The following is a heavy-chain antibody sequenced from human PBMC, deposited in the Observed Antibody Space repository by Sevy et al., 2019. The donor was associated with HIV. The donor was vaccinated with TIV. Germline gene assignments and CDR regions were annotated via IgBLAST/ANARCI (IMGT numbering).Heavy chain of an antibody. Sequence: GGSLILSCAASGFIFSNYNMKWVRQAPGKGLEWVSSFSSNSNDIYYGDSVKGRFTISRDNAKNSLYLQMNSLRAEDTAVYYCARKMELLVPDYWGQGTLVTVSS. V-gene: IGHV3-21*01. CDR2: FSSNSNDI. D-gene: IGHD2-21*02. CDR3: ARKMELLVPDY. CDR1: GFIFSNYN. J-gene: IGHJ4*02.